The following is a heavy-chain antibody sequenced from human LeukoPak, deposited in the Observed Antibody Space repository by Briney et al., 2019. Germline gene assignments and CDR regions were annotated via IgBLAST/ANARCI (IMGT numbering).Heavy chain of an antibody. J-gene: IGHJ4*02. Sequence: GGSLRLSCVASGFTFSNAWMSWVRQAPGKGLEWVGRIKSKTDGGTTDYAAPVKGRFIISRDDSKNTLYLQTNSLKTEDTAVYYCTTLPDTAMADFDYWGQGTLVTVSS. CDR3: TTLPDTAMADFDY. V-gene: IGHV3-15*01. CDR1: GFTFSNAW. D-gene: IGHD5-18*01. CDR2: IKSKTDGGTT.